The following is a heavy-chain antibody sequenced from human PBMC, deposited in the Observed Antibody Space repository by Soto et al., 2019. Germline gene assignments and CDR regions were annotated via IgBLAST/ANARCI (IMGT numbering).Heavy chain of an antibody. V-gene: IGHV1-18*04. D-gene: IGHD3-16*01. J-gene: IGHJ5*02. Sequence: ASVKVSCKASGYTFITSYYTHWVRQAPGQGLXWXXXIXAXXXNXXXXQKLQGRVTMTTDTSTSTAYMELRSLRSDDTAVYYCARKGVWFDPWGQGTLVTVSS. CDR3: ARKGVWFDP. CDR2: IXAXXXNX. CDR1: GYTFITSYY.